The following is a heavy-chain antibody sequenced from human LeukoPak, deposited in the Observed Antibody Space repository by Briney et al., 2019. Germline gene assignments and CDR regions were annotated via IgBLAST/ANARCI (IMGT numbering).Heavy chain of an antibody. CDR3: ARGTPHYYDSSGYYYFWYFDL. CDR1: GFTFSSYG. D-gene: IGHD3-22*01. J-gene: IGHJ2*01. Sequence: GGSLRLSCAASGFTFSSYGMHWVRQAPGKGLEWVAVIWYDGSNKYYADSVKGRFTISRDNSKNTLYLQMNSLRAEDTAVYYCARGTPHYYDSSGYYYFWYFDLWGRGILVTVSS. CDR2: IWYDGSNK. V-gene: IGHV3-33*01.